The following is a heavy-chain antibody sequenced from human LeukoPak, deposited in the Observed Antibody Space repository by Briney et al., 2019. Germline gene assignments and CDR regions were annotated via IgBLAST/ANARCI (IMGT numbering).Heavy chain of an antibody. Sequence: PGGSLRLSCAACGFTFSDYYMGWIRQAPGKGLEWISYISSGSRTTYYADSVKGRLTISRDKANNLLYLQMNSLTAEDTAVYYCARAVTTVTLFDLWGQGTLVTISS. D-gene: IGHD4-17*01. CDR1: GFTFSDYY. J-gene: IGHJ4*02. CDR2: ISSGSRTT. V-gene: IGHV3-11*04. CDR3: ARAVTTVTLFDL.